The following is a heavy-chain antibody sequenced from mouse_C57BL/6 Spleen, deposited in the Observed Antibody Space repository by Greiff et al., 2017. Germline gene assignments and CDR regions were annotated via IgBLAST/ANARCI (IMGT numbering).Heavy chain of an antibody. J-gene: IGHJ1*03. CDR3: ARGYFDV. Sequence: QVQLQQSGPELVKPGASVKISCKASGYAFSSSWMNWVKQRPGKGLEWIGRIDPGDGDTNYNGKFKGKATLTADKSSSTAYMQLSSLTSEDSAVYFCARGYFDVWGTGTTVTVSS. CDR1: GYAFSSSW. CDR2: IDPGDGDT. V-gene: IGHV1-82*01.